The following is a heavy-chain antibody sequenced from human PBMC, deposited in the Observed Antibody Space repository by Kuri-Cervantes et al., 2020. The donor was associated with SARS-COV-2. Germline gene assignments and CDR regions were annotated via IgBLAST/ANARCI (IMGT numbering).Heavy chain of an antibody. Sequence: GESLKISCAASGFTFSSYWMHWVRQAPGKGLVWVSRINSDGSSTSYADSVKGRFTIYRDNAKNTLYLQMNSLRAEDTAVYYCARASSYGDYPPGHFDYWGQGTLVTVSS. D-gene: IGHD4-17*01. CDR2: INSDGSST. CDR1: GFTFSSYW. CDR3: ARASSYGDYPPGHFDY. V-gene: IGHV3-74*01. J-gene: IGHJ4*02.